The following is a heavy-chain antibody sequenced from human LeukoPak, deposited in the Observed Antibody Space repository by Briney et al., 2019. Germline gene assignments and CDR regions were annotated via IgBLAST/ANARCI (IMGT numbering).Heavy chain of an antibody. J-gene: IGHJ4*02. CDR3: ARGAVAHFDH. D-gene: IGHD6-19*01. CDR1: GDSVSSNSAA. Sequence: SQTLSLTCAISGDSVSSNSAAGHWIRQSPSRGLEWLGRTYYRSKWYTDYAVSVKSRITINSDTSKNQFSLQLNSVTPEDTAVYYCARGAVAHFDHWGQGTLVTVSS. CDR2: TYYRSKWYT. V-gene: IGHV6-1*01.